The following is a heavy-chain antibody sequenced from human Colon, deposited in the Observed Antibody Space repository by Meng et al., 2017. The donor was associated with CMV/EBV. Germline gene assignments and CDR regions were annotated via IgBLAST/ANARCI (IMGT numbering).Heavy chain of an antibody. Sequence: KTSGTTCNSHIITWVRQAPGQGLEWVGRIIPMNGVTNYAQKLQGRVTISVDRATITAYMELSSLRSEDTAVYYCARRRRDGYNYYFDYWGQGTLVTVSS. CDR1: GTTCNSHI. V-gene: IGHV1-69*02. CDR3: ARRRRDGYNYYFDY. J-gene: IGHJ4*02. CDR2: IIPMNGVT. D-gene: IGHD5-24*01.